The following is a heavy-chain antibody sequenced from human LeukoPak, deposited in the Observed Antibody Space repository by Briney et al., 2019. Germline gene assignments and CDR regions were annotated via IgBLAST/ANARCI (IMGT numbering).Heavy chain of an antibody. CDR3: ASESGRDFWSGYNYYYYMDV. V-gene: IGHV4-39*01. CDR2: IYSSGNT. Sequence: SETLSLTCSVAGDSISSGRNYWGWIRQSPGKGLEWIASIYSSGNTHSNPSLKSRVSISVDTSKNQFSLKLSSVTAADTAVYYCASESGRDFWSGYNYYYYMDVWGKGTTVTVSS. J-gene: IGHJ6*03. D-gene: IGHD3-3*01. CDR1: GDSISSGRNY.